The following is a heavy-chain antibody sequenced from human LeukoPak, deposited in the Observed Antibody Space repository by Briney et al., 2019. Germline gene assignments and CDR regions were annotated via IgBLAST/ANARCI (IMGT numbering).Heavy chain of an antibody. V-gene: IGHV4-31*03. D-gene: IGHD1-26*01. CDR1: GGSITSGGYY. CDR3: AGERSGSYSGVGFDY. J-gene: IGHJ4*02. CDR2: IYYSGST. Sequence: PSETLSLTCTVSGGSITSGGYYWSWIRQLPGKGLEWIGYIYYSGSTYYNPSLKSRVTISVDTSKNQFSLKLSSVTAADTAVYYCAGERSGSYSGVGFDYWGQGTLVTVSS.